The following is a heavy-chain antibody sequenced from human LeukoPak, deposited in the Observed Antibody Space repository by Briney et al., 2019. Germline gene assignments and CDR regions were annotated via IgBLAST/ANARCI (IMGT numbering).Heavy chain of an antibody. J-gene: IGHJ6*02. D-gene: IGHD5-12*01. V-gene: IGHV3-72*01. CDR2: IRNKASSYTT. CDR1: GFTFSDHY. Sequence: GGSLRLSCVASGFTFSDHYMDWVRQAPGKGLEWVVRIRNKASSYTTQYAASVRGRFSISRDDSSLYLQMNSLKTEDTAVYFCTRAGYGHDLDVWGQGTTVTVSS. CDR3: TRAGYGHDLDV.